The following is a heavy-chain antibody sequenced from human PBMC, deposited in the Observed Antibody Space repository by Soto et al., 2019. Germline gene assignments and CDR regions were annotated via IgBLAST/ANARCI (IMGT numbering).Heavy chain of an antibody. CDR1: GGSISSYY. CDR3: ARVGPWVPYYYDSIPYTFENWFDP. J-gene: IGHJ5*02. Sequence: SETLSLTCTVSGGSISSYYWSWIRQPPGKGLEWIGSIYHGGSTYYNPSLNSRVTLSIDMTNNHVSLILNSVTAADTAVYYCARVGPWVPYYYDSIPYTFENWFDPWGQGTLVTVSS. D-gene: IGHD3-22*01. CDR2: IYHGGST. V-gene: IGHV4-59*08.